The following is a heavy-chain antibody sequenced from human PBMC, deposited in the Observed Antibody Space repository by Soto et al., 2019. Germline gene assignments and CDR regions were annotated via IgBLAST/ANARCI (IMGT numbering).Heavy chain of an antibody. CDR1: GYTFTTYG. D-gene: IGHD3-16*01. Sequence: QVQLVQSGAEVRKPGASVKVSCKASGYTFTTYGITWVRQAPGQGLEWMGWSSGYDGHTKYAQKFQGRIIMTTDTSTSTVYMDLRSLRSDDTAVYYCAREGEMPYYYYGLDVWGQGTTVTVSS. CDR3: AREGEMPYYYYGLDV. J-gene: IGHJ6*02. CDR2: SSGYDGHT. V-gene: IGHV1-18*01.